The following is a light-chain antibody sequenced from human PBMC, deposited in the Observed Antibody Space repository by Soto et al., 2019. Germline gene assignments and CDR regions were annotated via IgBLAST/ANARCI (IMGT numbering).Light chain of an antibody. CDR2: KAS. V-gene: IGKV1-5*03. Sequence: DIQMTQSPSTLSGSVGDRVTITCRASQTISSWLAWYQQKPGKAPTLLIYKASTLKSGVPSRFSGSGSGTEFTLTTSSLQPDDFATYYCQHYNSYSEAFGKGTKVDIK. CDR3: QHYNSYSEA. CDR1: QTISSW. J-gene: IGKJ1*01.